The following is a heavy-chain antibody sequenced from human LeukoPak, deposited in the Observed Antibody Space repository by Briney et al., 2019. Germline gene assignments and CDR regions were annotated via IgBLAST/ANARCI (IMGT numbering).Heavy chain of an antibody. Sequence: PRASVTVSCKASGYTFTGYYMHWVRQAPGQGLAWMGWINPNSGGTNYAQKFQGRVTMTRDTSISTAYMELSRLRSDDTAVYYCARVRPWELNFDYWGQGTLVTVSS. CDR1: GYTFTGYY. CDR3: ARVRPWELNFDY. D-gene: IGHD1-26*01. V-gene: IGHV1-2*02. J-gene: IGHJ4*02. CDR2: INPNSGGT.